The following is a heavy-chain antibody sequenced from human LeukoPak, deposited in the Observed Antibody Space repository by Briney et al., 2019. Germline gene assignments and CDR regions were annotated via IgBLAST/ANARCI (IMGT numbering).Heavy chain of an antibody. V-gene: IGHV3-49*04. J-gene: IGHJ4*02. CDR1: GFTFGDYA. CDR2: IRSKAYGGTT. Sequence: GGSLRLSCTASGFTFGDYAMSWVRQAPGKGLEWVGFIRSKAYGGTTEFAASVKGRFTISRDDSKNTLYLQMNSLRGEDTAVYYCARGGGITWYDFDFWGQGTLVTVSS. D-gene: IGHD6-13*01. CDR3: ARGGGITWYDFDF.